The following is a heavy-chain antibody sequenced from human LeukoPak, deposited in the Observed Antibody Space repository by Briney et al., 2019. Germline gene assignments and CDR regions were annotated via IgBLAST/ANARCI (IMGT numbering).Heavy chain of an antibody. J-gene: IGHJ6*02. D-gene: IGHD5-12*01. V-gene: IGHV3-48*03. CDR3: ATYSGYDGMDV. CDR2: ISSSGSTI. Sequence: GGSLRLSCAASGFTFSSYEMNWVRQAPGKGLGWVSYISSSGSTIYYAGSVKGRFTISRDNAKNSLYLQMNSLRAEDTAVYYCATYSGYDGMDVWGQGTTVTVSS. CDR1: GFTFSSYE.